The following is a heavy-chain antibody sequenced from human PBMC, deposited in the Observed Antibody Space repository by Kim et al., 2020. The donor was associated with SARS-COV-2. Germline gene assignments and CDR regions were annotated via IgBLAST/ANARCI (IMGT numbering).Heavy chain of an antibody. J-gene: IGHJ4*02. CDR3: AIDYYGSGSGGNY. D-gene: IGHD3-10*01. Sequence: ADSVKGRFTISRHNSKNTLYLQMKSLRAEDTAVYYCAIDYYGSGSGGNYWGQGTLVTVSS. V-gene: IGHV3-53*04.